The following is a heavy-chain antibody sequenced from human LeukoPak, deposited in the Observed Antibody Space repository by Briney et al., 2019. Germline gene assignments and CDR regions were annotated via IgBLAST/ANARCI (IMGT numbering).Heavy chain of an antibody. D-gene: IGHD6-13*01. CDR3: ARGYSSSWLDY. Sequence: ASVKVSCKASGYTFTAFYMHWVRQAPGQGLEWMGRINPNSGGTKYAQKFQGRVTMTTDTSINTAYLELSRLRSDDKAVYYCARGYSSSWLDYWGQGTLVTVSS. V-gene: IGHV1-2*06. CDR1: GYTFTAFY. CDR2: INPNSGGT. J-gene: IGHJ4*02.